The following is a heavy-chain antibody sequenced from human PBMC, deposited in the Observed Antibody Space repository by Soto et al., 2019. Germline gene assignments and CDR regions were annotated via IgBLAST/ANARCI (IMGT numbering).Heavy chain of an antibody. CDR3: ARVLGIGSVAFWGYLDY. CDR2: IKQDGSEK. D-gene: IGHD3-16*01. V-gene: IGHV3-7*01. Sequence: GGSLRLSCAASGFTFSSYWMSWVRQAPGKGLEWVANIKQDGSEKYYVDSVKGRFTISRDNAKNSLYLQMNSLRAEDTAVYYCARVLGIGSVAFWGYLDYWGQGTLVTVSS. CDR1: GFTFSSYW. J-gene: IGHJ4*02.